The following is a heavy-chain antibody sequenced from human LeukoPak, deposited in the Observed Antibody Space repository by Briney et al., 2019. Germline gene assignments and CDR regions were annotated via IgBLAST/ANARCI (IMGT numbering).Heavy chain of an antibody. D-gene: IGHD3-10*01. Sequence: KPGESLTLSCRGSGYIFTSYWIGWVRQMPGKGLEGLGIIYYGDSDTICSPSFQGQVTISAAKSISTAYLQWSSLKASDTAMYYCARRSESGSDYWGQGTLVTVSS. CDR1: GYIFTSYW. CDR2: IYYGDSDT. V-gene: IGHV5-51*03. CDR3: ARRSESGSDY. J-gene: IGHJ4*02.